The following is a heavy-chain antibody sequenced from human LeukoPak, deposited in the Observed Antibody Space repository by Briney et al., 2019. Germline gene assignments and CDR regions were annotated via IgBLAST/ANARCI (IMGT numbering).Heavy chain of an antibody. CDR1: GFTFSNAW. V-gene: IGHV3-15*01. Sequence: PGGSLRLSCAASGFTFSNAWMSWVRQAPGKGLEWGGRIKSKTDGGTTDYAAPVKGRFTISRDDSKNTLYLQMNSLKTEDTAVYYCTTSLVATMAYWGQGTLVTVSS. D-gene: IGHD5-12*01. CDR3: TTSLVATMAY. J-gene: IGHJ4*02. CDR2: IKSKTDGGTT.